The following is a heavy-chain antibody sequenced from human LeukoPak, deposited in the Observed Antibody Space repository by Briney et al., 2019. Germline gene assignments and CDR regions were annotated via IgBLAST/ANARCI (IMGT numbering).Heavy chain of an antibody. V-gene: IGHV4-59*08. CDR1: GGSISSYY. CDR3: ARRGLDYGDYVGWFDP. Sequence: PSETLSLTCTVSGGSISSYYWSWIRQPPGKGLEWIGYIYYSGSTNYNPSLKSRVTISVDTSKNQFSLKLSSVTAADTAVYYCARRGLDYGDYVGWFDPWGQGTLVTVSS. D-gene: IGHD4-17*01. J-gene: IGHJ5*02. CDR2: IYYSGST.